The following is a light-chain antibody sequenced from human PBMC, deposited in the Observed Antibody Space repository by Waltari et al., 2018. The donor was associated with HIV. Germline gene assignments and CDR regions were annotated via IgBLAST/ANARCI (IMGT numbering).Light chain of an antibody. CDR2: AAS. V-gene: IGKV1D-16*01. J-gene: IGKJ4*01. CDR3: QQYHSYPLT. Sequence: DIKMTQFPSSLSASVGDRVTINCRASRGISSWVAWYQQIPEKAPKSLIYAASSLQSGVPSRFSGSGSGTNFTLIISSLQPEDFATYYCQQYHSYPLTFGGGTKVEIQ. CDR1: RGISSW.